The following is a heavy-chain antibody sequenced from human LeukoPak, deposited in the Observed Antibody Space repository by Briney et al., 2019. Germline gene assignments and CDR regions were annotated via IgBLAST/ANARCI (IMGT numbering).Heavy chain of an antibody. CDR2: IYSSVST. D-gene: IGHD1-26*01. Sequence: SETLSLTCTVSGVSISSNAYYWAWIRQPPGKGLEWIGSIYSSVSTYYNPSLKSRVTISVDTSKNQFSLRLSSVTAADTALYYCAYSGSYGHLGYWGQGIPVTVSS. CDR1: GVSISSNAYY. V-gene: IGHV4-39*01. CDR3: AYSGSYGHLGY. J-gene: IGHJ4*02.